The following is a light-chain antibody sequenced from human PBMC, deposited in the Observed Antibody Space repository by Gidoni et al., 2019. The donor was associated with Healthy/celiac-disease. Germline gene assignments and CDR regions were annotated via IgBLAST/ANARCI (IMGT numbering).Light chain of an antibody. Sequence: QSALTQPASVSGSPGQSITIFCTGTSSDVGSFNLVSWYQQHPGKAPKLMIYEGSKRPSGGSNRYSGSKSGNTAFLTSSGLQAEDEADYYCCSYASSSFYVFGTGTKVTVL. CDR2: EGS. CDR3: CSYASSSFYV. CDR1: SSDVGSFNL. J-gene: IGLJ1*01. V-gene: IGLV2-23*01.